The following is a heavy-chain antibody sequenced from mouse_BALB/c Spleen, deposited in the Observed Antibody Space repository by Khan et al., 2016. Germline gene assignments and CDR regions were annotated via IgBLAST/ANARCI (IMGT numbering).Heavy chain of an antibody. J-gene: IGHJ1*01. CDR2: ISYSGST. CDR3: ARYYSHINWYFDV. D-gene: IGHD2-12*01. CDR1: VDSITSGY. V-gene: IGHV3-8*02. Sequence: EVQLQESGPSLVKPSQTLSLTCSVTVDSITSGYWNWIRKFPGNKLEYMGYISYSGSTYYNPSLKSRISITRDKSKNQYYLLLNSVTTEDTATYYCARYYSHINWYFDVWGAGTTVTVSS.